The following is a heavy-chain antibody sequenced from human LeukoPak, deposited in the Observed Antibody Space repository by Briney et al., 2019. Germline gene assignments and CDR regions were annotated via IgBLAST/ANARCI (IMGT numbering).Heavy chain of an antibody. CDR1: GFPPSSYS. CDR3: ARGENYYDSGSSLLPFDY. CDR2: ISSGSRNI. J-gene: IGHJ4*02. D-gene: IGHD3-10*01. Sequence: PGGSLRLSCAASGFPPSSYSVNWVPQALGKGREWVSYISSGSRNIYYADSMRGRLTIARDNAKSSLFLPMNSLRAEDTAVYYCARGENYYDSGSSLLPFDYWGQGTLVTVSS. V-gene: IGHV3-21*01.